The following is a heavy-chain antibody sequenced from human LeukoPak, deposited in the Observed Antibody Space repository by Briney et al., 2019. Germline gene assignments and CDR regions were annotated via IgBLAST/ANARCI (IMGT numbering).Heavy chain of an antibody. D-gene: IGHD3-22*01. J-gene: IGHJ3*02. V-gene: IGHV1-2*02. Sequence: ASVRVSCKASGYTFTGYYMHWVRQAPGQGLEWMGWINPNSGGTNYAQKFQGRVTMTRDTSISTAYMELSRLRSDDTAVYYCARDRFYYDSRQSSGDIWGQGTMVTVSS. CDR1: GYTFTGYY. CDR2: INPNSGGT. CDR3: ARDRFYYDSRQSSGDI.